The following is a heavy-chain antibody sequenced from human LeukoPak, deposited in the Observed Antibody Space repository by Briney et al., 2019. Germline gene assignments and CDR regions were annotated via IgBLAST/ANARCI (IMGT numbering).Heavy chain of an antibody. CDR2: LLWNSGSI. CDR3: AEISDIAVGGCFDY. D-gene: IGHD6-19*01. Sequence: PGGSLRLSLEASGFTFDDYAMHWVRPAAGKGLEGVSGLLWNSGSIGYADSVKGRFTIPSHNAQNSLYLQVNSPRGEDKASYYFAEISDIAVGGCFDYWGQGTLVTVSS. V-gene: IGHV3-9*01. J-gene: IGHJ4*02. CDR1: GFTFDDYA.